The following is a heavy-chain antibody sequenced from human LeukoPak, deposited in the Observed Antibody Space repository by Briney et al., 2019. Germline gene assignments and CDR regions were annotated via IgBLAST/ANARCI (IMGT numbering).Heavy chain of an antibody. D-gene: IGHD6-19*01. CDR1: GVSISSSRDY. V-gene: IGHV4-39*01. CDR2: IYYSGST. J-gene: IGHJ4*02. Sequence: PSETLSLTCTVSGVSISSSRDYWGWIRQPPGKGLEWSVSIYYSGSTYYNPSPKSRVTISVDTSKEQFSLKLSPVTAADTAVYYCARHVEIAVAGPIDYWGQGTLVTVSS. CDR3: ARHVEIAVAGPIDY.